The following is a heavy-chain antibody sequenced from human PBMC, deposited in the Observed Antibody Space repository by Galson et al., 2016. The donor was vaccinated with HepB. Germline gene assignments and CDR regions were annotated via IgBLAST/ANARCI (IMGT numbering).Heavy chain of an antibody. J-gene: IGHJ4*02. D-gene: IGHD5-18*01. CDR2: ISYDGSNK. CDR1: GFTFSSYG. CDR3: AKDIRSYGLFGRFDY. V-gene: IGHV3-30*18. Sequence: RLSCAASGFTFSSYGMHWVRQAPGKGLEWVAGISYDGSNKYYADSVKGRFTISRDNSKNTLYLQMNSLRAEDTAVYYCAKDIRSYGLFGRFDYWGQGTLVTVSS.